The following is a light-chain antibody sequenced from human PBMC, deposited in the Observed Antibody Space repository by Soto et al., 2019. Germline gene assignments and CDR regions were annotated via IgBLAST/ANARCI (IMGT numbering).Light chain of an antibody. CDR3: ATWDSSLSCVV. Sequence: QSVLTQPPSASGSPGQSVTISCTGISSNIPNNYVSWYQQLPGTGPKLLIYDNDKRPSGIPDRFSGSKSGTAATLGVTGLQTGDEADYYCATWDSSLSCVVFGGGTKLTVL. CDR2: DND. V-gene: IGLV1-51*01. CDR1: SSNIPNNY. J-gene: IGLJ2*01.